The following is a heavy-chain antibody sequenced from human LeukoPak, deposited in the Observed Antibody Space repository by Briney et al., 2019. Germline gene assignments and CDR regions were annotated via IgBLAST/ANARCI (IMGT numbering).Heavy chain of an antibody. J-gene: IGHJ5*02. D-gene: IGHD3-22*01. Sequence: PSETLSLTCTVSGGSISSTSYYWGWIRQPPGKGLEWIGSIYYSGNTYYNPSLKSRVTISVDTSRNQFSLKLSSVTAADTAVYYCARRGPMRQPNWFDPWGQGTLVTVSS. V-gene: IGHV4-39*01. CDR2: IYYSGNT. CDR1: GGSISSTSYY. CDR3: ARRGPMRQPNWFDP.